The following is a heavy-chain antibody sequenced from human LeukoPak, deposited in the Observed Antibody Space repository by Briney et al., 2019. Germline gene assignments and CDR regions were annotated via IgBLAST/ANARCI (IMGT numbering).Heavy chain of an antibody. CDR2: IIPILGIA. V-gene: IGHV1-69*04. Sequence: GASVKVSCKASGGTFSSYAISWVRQAPGQGLGWMGRIIPILGIANYAQKFQGRVTITADKSTSTAYMELSSLRSEDTAVYYCAISGYQYYFDYWGQGTLVTVSS. CDR1: GGTFSSYA. D-gene: IGHD3-22*01. J-gene: IGHJ4*02. CDR3: AISGYQYYFDY.